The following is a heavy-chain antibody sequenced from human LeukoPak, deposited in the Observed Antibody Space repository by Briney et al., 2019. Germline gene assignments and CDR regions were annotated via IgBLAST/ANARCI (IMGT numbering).Heavy chain of an antibody. V-gene: IGHV3-49*04. Sequence: GGSLRLSCTASGFTFGDFAVNWVRQAPGKGLEWVGFIRSKAYRGTTEYAASVKGRFTISRDDSKNIAYLQMNSLETEDTAVYFCTRSFRNISPYYYFDYWGQGTLVTVSS. J-gene: IGHJ4*02. CDR2: IRSKAYRGTT. D-gene: IGHD2/OR15-2a*01. CDR3: TRSFRNISPYYYFDY. CDR1: GFTFGDFA.